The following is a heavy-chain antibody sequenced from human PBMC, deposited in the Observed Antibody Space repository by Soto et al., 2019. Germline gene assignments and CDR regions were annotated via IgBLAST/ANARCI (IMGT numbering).Heavy chain of an antibody. J-gene: IGHJ6*02. CDR1: GYTFTSYG. CDR3: ARVRENYYYYYGMDV. Sequence: SVKVSCKASGYTFTSYGISWVRQAPGQGLEWMGRIIPILGIANYAQKFQGRVTITADKSTSTAYMELSSLRSEDTAVYYCARVRENYYYYYGMDVWGQGTTVTVSS. D-gene: IGHD3-10*01. CDR2: IIPILGIA. V-gene: IGHV1-69*04.